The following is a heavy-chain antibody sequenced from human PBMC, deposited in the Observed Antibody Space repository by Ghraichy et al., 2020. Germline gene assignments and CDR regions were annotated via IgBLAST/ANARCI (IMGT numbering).Heavy chain of an antibody. D-gene: IGHD3-16*01. CDR1: GFTFSSYA. CDR3: AKRLRGGGSGYGMDV. J-gene: IGHJ6*02. Sequence: GESLNISCAASGFTFSSYAMSWVRQAPGKGLEWVSAISGSGGSTYYADSVKGRFTISRDNSKNTLYLQMNSLRAEDTAVYYCAKRLRGGGSGYGMDVWGQGTTVTVSS. V-gene: IGHV3-23*01. CDR2: ISGSGGST.